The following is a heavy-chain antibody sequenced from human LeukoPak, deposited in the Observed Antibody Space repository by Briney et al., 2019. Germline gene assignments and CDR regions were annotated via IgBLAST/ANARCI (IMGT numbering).Heavy chain of an antibody. CDR1: GGTFSSYA. CDR2: IIPIFGTA. Sequence: GSSVKVSCKASGGTFSSYAISWVRQAPGQGLEWMGGIIPIFGTANYAQKFQGRVTITTDESTSTAYMELSSLRSEDTAVYYCAREGFGGSGSYHGPFDYWGQGTLVTVSS. J-gene: IGHJ4*02. CDR3: AREGFGGSGSYHGPFDY. D-gene: IGHD1-26*01. V-gene: IGHV1-69*05.